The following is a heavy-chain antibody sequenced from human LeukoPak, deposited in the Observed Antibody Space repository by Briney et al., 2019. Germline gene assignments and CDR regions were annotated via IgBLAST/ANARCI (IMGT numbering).Heavy chain of an antibody. CDR1: GFSFFNHG. J-gene: IGHJ4*02. V-gene: IGHV3-23*01. D-gene: IGHD3-22*01. CDR3: AKDSAYYYDSSGYYYD. Sequence: GGSLRHSCATSGFSFFNHGMSWVRQPPGKGLEWVAAIGHIDSDTYYADSVKGRFTISRDNSKNTLYLQMNSLRAEDTAMYYCAKDSAYYYDSSGYYYDWGQGTLVTVSS. CDR2: IGHIDSDT.